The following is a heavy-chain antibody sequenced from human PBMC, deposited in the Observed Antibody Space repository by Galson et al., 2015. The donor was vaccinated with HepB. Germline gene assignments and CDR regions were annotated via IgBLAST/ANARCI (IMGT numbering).Heavy chain of an antibody. J-gene: IGHJ5*02. CDR2: FDPEDGET. CDR3: ATVDPTSSSGSGSYYWFDP. D-gene: IGHD3-10*01. CDR1: GYTLTELS. V-gene: IGHV1-24*01. Sequence: SVKVSCKVSGYTLTELSMHWVRQAPGKGLEWMGGFDPEDGETIYAQKFQGRVTMTEDTSTDTAYMELSSLRSEDTAVYYCATVDPTSSSGSGSYYWFDPWGQGTLVTVSS.